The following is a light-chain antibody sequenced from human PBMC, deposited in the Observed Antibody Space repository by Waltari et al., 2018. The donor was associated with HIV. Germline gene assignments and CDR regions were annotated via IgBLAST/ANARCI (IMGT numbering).Light chain of an antibody. CDR3: SSYTSSSTPVV. CDR1: SSDVGAYNY. Sequence: QSALTQPASVSGSPGQSITISCTGTSSDVGAYNYVSWYQQHPDKAPKLMIYEVSKRPSGVSKRFSGSKSGKTASLTISGLQAEDEADYYCSSYTSSSTPVVFGGGTKLTVL. CDR2: EVS. V-gene: IGLV2-14*01. J-gene: IGLJ2*01.